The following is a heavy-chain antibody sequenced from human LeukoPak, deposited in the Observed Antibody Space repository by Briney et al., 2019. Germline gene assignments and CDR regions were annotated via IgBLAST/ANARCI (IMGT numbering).Heavy chain of an antibody. CDR1: GFTFSSYW. Sequence: GGSLRLSCAASGFTFSSYWMHWVRQAPGKGLVWVSRINSDGSSTSYADSVKGRFTISRDNAKNTLYLQMNSLRAEDTAVYYCARERSSSWPHYFNPWGQGTLVTVSS. CDR2: INSDGSST. D-gene: IGHD6-13*01. J-gene: IGHJ5*02. V-gene: IGHV3-74*01. CDR3: ARERSSSWPHYFNP.